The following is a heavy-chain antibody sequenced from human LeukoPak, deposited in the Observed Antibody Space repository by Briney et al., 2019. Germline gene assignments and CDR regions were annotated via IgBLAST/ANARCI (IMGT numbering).Heavy chain of an antibody. CDR1: GFSFSYYS. V-gene: IGHV3-21*01. J-gene: IGHJ3*02. CDR3: ARAGLGLRFLEWLLSDAFDI. Sequence: GGSLRLSCAASGFSFSYYSINWVRQAPGKGLEWVSSISSSSSYIYYADSVKGGFTISRDNAKNSLYLQMNSLRAEDTAVYYCARAGLGLRFLEWLLSDAFDIWGQGTMVTVSS. CDR2: ISSSSSYI. D-gene: IGHD3-3*01.